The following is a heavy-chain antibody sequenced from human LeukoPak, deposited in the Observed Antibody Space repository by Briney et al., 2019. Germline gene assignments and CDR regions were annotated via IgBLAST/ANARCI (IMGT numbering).Heavy chain of an antibody. Sequence: PGGSLRLSCAASESTFNIYWMTWVRQAAGKGLEWVANINQDGSKNDYVDSVKGRFIISRDNAKNSLFLQMNSLTVADTAMYYCARERITINGDYFDNWGQGTLVSVSS. CDR2: INQDGSKN. CDR1: ESTFNIYW. V-gene: IGHV3-7*01. CDR3: ARERITINGDYFDN. D-gene: IGHD3-10*01. J-gene: IGHJ4*01.